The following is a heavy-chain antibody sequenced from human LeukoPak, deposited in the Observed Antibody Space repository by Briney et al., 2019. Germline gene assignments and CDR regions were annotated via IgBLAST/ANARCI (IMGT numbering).Heavy chain of an antibody. J-gene: IGHJ3*02. CDR1: GGTFSSYA. CDR3: AKDEPNYYDSSGWIDAFDI. CDR2: IIPIFGTA. D-gene: IGHD3-22*01. V-gene: IGHV1-69*13. Sequence: SVKVSCKASGGTFSSYAISWVRQAPGQGLEWMGGIIPIFGTANYAQKFQGRVTITADESTSTAYMELSSLRSEDTAVYYRAKDEPNYYDSSGWIDAFDIRGQGTMVTVSS.